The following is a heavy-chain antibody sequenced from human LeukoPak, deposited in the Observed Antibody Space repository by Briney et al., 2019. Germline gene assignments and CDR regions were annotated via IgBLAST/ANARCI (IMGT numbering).Heavy chain of an antibody. V-gene: IGHV1-69*01. D-gene: IGHD4-23*01. CDR1: GGTFSSYT. Sequence: SVKVSCKASGGTFSSYTISWVRQAPGQGLEWMGGITPIFGTANYAQKFQGRVTITADESTSTAYMELSSLRSEDTAVYYCARATTVVNEYFQHWGQGTLVTVSS. CDR3: ARATTVVNEYFQH. J-gene: IGHJ1*01. CDR2: ITPIFGTA.